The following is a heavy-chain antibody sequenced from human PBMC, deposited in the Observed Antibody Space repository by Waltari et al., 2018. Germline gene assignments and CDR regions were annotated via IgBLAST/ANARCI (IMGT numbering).Heavy chain of an antibody. V-gene: IGHV1-69*13. Sequence: QVQLVQSGAEVKKPGSSVKVSCKASGGTFSSYAISWVRQAPGQGLEWMGGIIPILRTANCAQKFQGRVTITADESTSTAYMELSSLRSEDTAVYYCARKGSYYDSSPYYYGMDVWGQGTTVTVSS. D-gene: IGHD3-22*01. CDR3: ARKGSYYDSSPYYYGMDV. J-gene: IGHJ6*02. CDR1: GGTFSSYA. CDR2: IIPILRTA.